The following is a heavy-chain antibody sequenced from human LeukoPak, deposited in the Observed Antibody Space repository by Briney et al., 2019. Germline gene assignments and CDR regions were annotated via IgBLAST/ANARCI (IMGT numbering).Heavy chain of an antibody. V-gene: IGHV3-30*04. CDR1: GFTFSSYA. Sequence: GGSLRLSCAASGFTFSSYAMHWVRQAPGKGLEWVAVISYDGSNKYYADSVKGRFTISRDNSKNTLYLQMYSLRAEDTAVDYCARAIAVAWFDYWGQGTLVTVSS. D-gene: IGHD6-19*01. CDR2: ISYDGSNK. J-gene: IGHJ4*02. CDR3: ARAIAVAWFDY.